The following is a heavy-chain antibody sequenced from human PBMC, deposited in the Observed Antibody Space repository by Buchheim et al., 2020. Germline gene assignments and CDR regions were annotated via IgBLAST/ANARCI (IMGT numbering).Heavy chain of an antibody. CDR2: INSGGNSA. CDR3: VAHTRYGLDV. J-gene: IGHJ6*02. D-gene: IGHD3-3*02. V-gene: IGHV3-74*01. Sequence: EGQLVESGGDLVQPGGSLRLPCVASGFTFSNCWMHWVRQAPGKGLVWVSRINSGGNSATYADSVKGRFTVSRDNAKRTLYLQMDSLGAEDTAAYYCVAHTRYGLDVWGQGTT. CDR1: GFTFSNCW.